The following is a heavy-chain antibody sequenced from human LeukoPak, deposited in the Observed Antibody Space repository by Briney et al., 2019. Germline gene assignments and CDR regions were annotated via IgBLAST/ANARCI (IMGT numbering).Heavy chain of an antibody. CDR3: ARYYDSSAYRYFDY. CDR2: ISGSGGST. CDR1: GFTFSSYS. V-gene: IGHV3-23*01. D-gene: IGHD3-22*01. Sequence: GGSLRLSCAASGFTFSSYSMSWVRQAPGKGLEWVSAISGSGGSTYYADSVKGRFTISRDNSKNTLYLQMNSLRAEDTAVYYCARYYDSSAYRYFDYWGQGTLVTVSS. J-gene: IGHJ4*02.